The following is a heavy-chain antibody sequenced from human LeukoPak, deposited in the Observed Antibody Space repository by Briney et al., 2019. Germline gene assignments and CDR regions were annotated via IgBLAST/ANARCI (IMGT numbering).Heavy chain of an antibody. V-gene: IGHV3-33*06. CDR3: AKIAGKYCSGGSCEIDY. CDR2: IWSDGNIK. J-gene: IGHJ4*02. Sequence: PGGSLRLSCAASGFTFSSYAMHWVRQAPGKGLEWVAIIWSDGNIKYYADSVEGRFTISRDSSKSTLYLQMNYLRAEDTAVYYCAKIAGKYCSGGSCEIDYWGLGTLVTVSS. CDR1: GFTFSSYA. D-gene: IGHD2-15*01.